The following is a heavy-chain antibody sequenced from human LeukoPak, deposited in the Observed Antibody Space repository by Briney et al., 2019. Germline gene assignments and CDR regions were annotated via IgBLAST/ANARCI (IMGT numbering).Heavy chain of an antibody. CDR1: GYTFTTFH. CDR3: ARGVDAGVDY. D-gene: IGHD7-27*01. J-gene: IGHJ4*02. V-gene: IGHV1-8*01. Sequence: GASVKVSCKASGYTFTTFHNNWVRQATGQGLEWMGYMSPNSGNTGYAQKFQGRVTMTRNTSIKTAYMEMSSLTYEDTAVYYCARGVDAGVDYWGQGTLVTVSS. CDR2: MSPNSGNT.